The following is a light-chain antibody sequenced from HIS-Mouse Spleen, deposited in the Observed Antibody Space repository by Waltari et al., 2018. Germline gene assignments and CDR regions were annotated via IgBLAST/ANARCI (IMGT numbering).Light chain of an antibody. Sequence: SYELTQPPSVSVSPGQTARITCSGDALPKQYAYWSQQKPGQAPVLVIYKDSERPSGIPERFSGSSSGTTVTLTINGVQAEDEADYYCQSADSSGTGWVFGGGTKLTVL. CDR1: ALPKQY. CDR2: KDS. V-gene: IGLV3-25*03. J-gene: IGLJ3*02. CDR3: QSADSSGTGWV.